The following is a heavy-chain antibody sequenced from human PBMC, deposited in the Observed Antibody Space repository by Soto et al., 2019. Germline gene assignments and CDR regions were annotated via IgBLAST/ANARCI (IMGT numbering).Heavy chain of an antibody. V-gene: IGHV3-53*01. CDR1: GFTVSSNY. D-gene: IGHD1-7*01. Sequence: GGSLRLSCAASGFTVSSNYMSWVRQAPGKGLEWVSVIYSGGSTYYADSVKGRFTISRDNAKNTLYLQMNSLRAEDTAVYYCARGWLELRAYYYGMDVWGQGTTVTVSS. CDR2: IYSGGST. J-gene: IGHJ6*02. CDR3: ARGWLELRAYYYGMDV.